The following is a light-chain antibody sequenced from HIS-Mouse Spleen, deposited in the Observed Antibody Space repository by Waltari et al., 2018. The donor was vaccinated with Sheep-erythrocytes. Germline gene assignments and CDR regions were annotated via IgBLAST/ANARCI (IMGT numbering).Light chain of an antibody. CDR1: SSDVGSYNL. V-gene: IGLV2-23*01. Sequence: QSALTQPASVSGSPGQSITISCTGTSSDVGSYNLVSWYQQHPGKAPKLMIYAGSKRPSGVSNCFSGSKSGNTASLTISGLQAEDEADYYCCSYAGSSTPWVFGGGTKLTVL. J-gene: IGLJ3*02. CDR3: CSYAGSSTPWV. CDR2: AGS.